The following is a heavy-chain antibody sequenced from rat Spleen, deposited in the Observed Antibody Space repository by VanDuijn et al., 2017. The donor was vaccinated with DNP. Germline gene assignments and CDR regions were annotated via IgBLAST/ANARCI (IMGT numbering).Heavy chain of an antibody. J-gene: IGHJ2*01. CDR3: AMRGG. Sequence: EVQLVESGGGPVQPGRSLKLSCVASGFIFSNYWMTWIRQAPGKGLEWVASISCDGSDTYYGDSVKGRFTISRDNAKSTLYLQMNSLRSEDTATYYCAMRGGWGQGVMVTVSS. V-gene: IGHV5-31*01. CDR2: ISCDGSDT. CDR1: GFIFSNYW.